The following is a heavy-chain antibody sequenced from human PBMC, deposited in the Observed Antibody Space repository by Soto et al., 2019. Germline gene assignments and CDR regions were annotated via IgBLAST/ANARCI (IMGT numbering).Heavy chain of an antibody. CDR3: ARDPGIRYNWNYARCSWFDP. CDR1: GGTFSSYA. CDR2: IIPIFGTA. Sequence: GASVKVSCKASGGTFSSYAISWVRQAPGQGLEWMGGIIPIFGTANYAQKFQGRVTITADKSTSTAYTELSSLRSEDTAVYYCARDPGIRYNWNYARCSWFDPWGQGTLVTVSS. J-gene: IGHJ5*02. V-gene: IGHV1-69*06. D-gene: IGHD1-7*01.